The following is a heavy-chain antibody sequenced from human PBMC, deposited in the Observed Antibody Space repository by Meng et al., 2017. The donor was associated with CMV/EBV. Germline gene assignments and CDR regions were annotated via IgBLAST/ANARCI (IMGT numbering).Heavy chain of an antibody. CDR1: GYTFTGYY. J-gene: IGHJ6*02. CDR3: ARDVGYYYGMDV. V-gene: IGHV1-46*01. Sequence: ASVKVSCKASGYTFTGYYMHWVRQAPGQGLEWMGIINPSGGSTSYAQKFQGRVTMTRDTSTSTAYMELSSLRSEDTAVYYCARDVGYYYGMDVWGQGTTVTVSS. CDR2: INPSGGST.